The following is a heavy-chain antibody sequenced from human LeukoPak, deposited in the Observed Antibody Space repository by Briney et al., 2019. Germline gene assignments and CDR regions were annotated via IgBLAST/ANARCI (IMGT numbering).Heavy chain of an antibody. CDR3: ARAAELGYCSGGSCHPGWFDP. J-gene: IGHJ5*02. V-gene: IGHV4-59*01. D-gene: IGHD2-15*01. Sequence: SETLSLTCTVSGGSISSYYWGWIRQPPGKGLEWIGYIYYSGSTNYNPSLKSRVTISVDTSKNQFSLKLSSVTAADTAVYYCARAAELGYCSGGSCHPGWFDPWGQGTLVTVSS. CDR2: IYYSGST. CDR1: GGSISSYY.